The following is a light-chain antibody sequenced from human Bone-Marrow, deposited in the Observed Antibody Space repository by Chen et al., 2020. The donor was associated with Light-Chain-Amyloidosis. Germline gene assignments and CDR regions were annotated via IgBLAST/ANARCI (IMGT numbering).Light chain of an antibody. V-gene: IGLV2-14*01. J-gene: IGLJ1*01. CDR2: EVT. CDR1: SSDVGGDNH. Sequence: QSALTQPASVSGSPGQSITISCTGTSSDVGGDNHVSWYQQHPDKAPKLMIYEVTNRPSWVPDRFSGSKSENTASLTSSGLQTEDEDDYFCSSYTITNTLVFGSGTRVTVL. CDR3: SSYTITNTLV.